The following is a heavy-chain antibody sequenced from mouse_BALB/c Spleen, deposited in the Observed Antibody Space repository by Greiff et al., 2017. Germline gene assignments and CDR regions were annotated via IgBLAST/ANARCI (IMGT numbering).Heavy chain of an antibody. CDR3: ARRGTTVVATD. CDR1: GFTFSSYA. D-gene: IGHD1-1*01. V-gene: IGHV5-9-4*01. Sequence: EVKLMESGGGLVKPGGSLKLSCAASGFTFSSYAMSWVRQSPEKRLEWVAEISSGGSYTYYPDTVTGRFTISRDNAKNTLYLEMSSLRSEDTAMYYCARRGTTVVATDWGQGTLVTVSA. CDR2: ISSGGSYT. J-gene: IGHJ3*01.